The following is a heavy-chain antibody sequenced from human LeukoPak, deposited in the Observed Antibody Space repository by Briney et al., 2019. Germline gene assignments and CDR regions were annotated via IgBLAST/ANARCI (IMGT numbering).Heavy chain of an antibody. J-gene: IGHJ6*02. CDR3: ARTLHGSHMDV. Sequence: GASVKVSCKTSGYAFTTYTINWVRQATGRGLEWMGWMKPNSGRTGSAQKFQGRFTMTRNSSEGTAYMELRSLTSEDTAVYFCARTLHGSHMDVWGQGTTVTVSS. D-gene: IGHD3-10*01. CDR2: MKPNSGRT. CDR1: GYAFTTYT. V-gene: IGHV1-8*01.